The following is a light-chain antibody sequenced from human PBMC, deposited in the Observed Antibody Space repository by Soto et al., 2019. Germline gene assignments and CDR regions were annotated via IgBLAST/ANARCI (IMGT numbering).Light chain of an antibody. CDR2: AAS. CDR1: QSISRY. Sequence: DMQMTQSPSSLSASVGDRVTITCRASQSISRYLNWYQQKPGKAPKLLMSAASSLQSGVPSRYSGSGSGTDYSLTISSLQAEDVATYYCQQSYSSPLTFGGGTKVEIK. CDR3: QQSYSSPLT. V-gene: IGKV1-39*01. J-gene: IGKJ4*01.